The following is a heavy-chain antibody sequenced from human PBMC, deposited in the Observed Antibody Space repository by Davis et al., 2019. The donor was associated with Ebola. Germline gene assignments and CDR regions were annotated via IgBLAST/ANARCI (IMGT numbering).Heavy chain of an antibody. CDR1: GGSFSGYY. Sequence: SETLSLTCAVYGGSFSGYYWSWIRQPPGQGLEWIGEINHSGSTNYNPSLKSRVTISVDTSKNQFSLKLSSVTAEDTAVYYCARDRPLDFFFGDYYGMDVWGQGTTVTVSS. CDR3: ARDRPLDFFFGDYYGMDV. J-gene: IGHJ6*02. V-gene: IGHV4-34*01. CDR2: INHSGST. D-gene: IGHD3-16*01.